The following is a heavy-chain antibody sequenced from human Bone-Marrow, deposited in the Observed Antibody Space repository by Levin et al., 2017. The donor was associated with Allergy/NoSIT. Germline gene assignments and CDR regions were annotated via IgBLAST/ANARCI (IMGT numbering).Heavy chain of an antibody. CDR1: GYTFSKFG. D-gene: IGHD3-10*01. Sequence: ASVKVSCKTSGYTFSKFGFNWVRQAPGQGLEWMGWISAHNGNTIYAQKDQGRVTMTTDTSTSTAYIELRSLRSDDTAVYSCAASISLVRGIPKNYFDYWGQGTLVTVSS. V-gene: IGHV1-18*01. J-gene: IGHJ4*02. CDR3: AASISLVRGIPKNYFDY. CDR2: ISAHNGNT.